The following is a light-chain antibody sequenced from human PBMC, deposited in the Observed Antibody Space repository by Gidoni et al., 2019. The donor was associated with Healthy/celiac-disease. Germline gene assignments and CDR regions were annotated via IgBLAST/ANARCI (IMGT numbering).Light chain of an antibody. CDR2: DAS. CDR1: QSVSSY. J-gene: IGKJ4*01. V-gene: IGKV3-11*01. CDR3: QQRRNWPPLT. Sequence: ELVLTQSPATLSFSPGERATLSCRASQSVSSYLACYQQKPGQAPRLLIYDASNRATGIPARLSGSGSGTDFTLNISRLEPEDFAVYYCQQRRNWPPLTFGGGTKVEIK.